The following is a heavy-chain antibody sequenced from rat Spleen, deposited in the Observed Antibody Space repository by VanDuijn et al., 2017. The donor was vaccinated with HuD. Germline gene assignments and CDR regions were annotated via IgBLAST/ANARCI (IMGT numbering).Heavy chain of an antibody. Sequence: EVQLVESDGGLVQPGRSLKLSCAASGFTFSDYYMAWVRQAPTKGLEWVATISSDGGRNFYRDSVKRRFTISRDNAKSSLYLQMDSLRSGDTVIYYCARNGYNSYFDYWGQGVMVTVSS. D-gene: IGHD1-9*01. CDR2: ISSDGGRN. CDR3: ARNGYNSYFDY. J-gene: IGHJ2*01. V-gene: IGHV5-29*01. CDR1: GFTFSDYY.